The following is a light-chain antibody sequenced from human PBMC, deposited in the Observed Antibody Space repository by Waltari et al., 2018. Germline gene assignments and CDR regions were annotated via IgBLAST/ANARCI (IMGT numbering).Light chain of an antibody. V-gene: IGKV1-5*03. CDR2: TSS. J-gene: IGKJ1*01. CDR3: QQCHTFPKA. CDR1: LSVSDW. Sequence: DVQMTPTPSTLSASVGDRVTITCRASLSVSDWVAWYQQKPGKAPKLLIYTSSYLEDGAPFRFSGSASGTEFTFTIASLQADDFATYYCQQCHTFPKAFGQGTKVEV.